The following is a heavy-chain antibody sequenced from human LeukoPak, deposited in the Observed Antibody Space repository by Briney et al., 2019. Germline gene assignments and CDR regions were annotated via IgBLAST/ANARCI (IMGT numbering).Heavy chain of an antibody. D-gene: IGHD3-10*01. CDR3: ARGGLGGEALEV. Sequence: GGSLRLSCAASGFTVSGHYMSWVRQAPGKGLEWVSVIHSGGTAYYADSVKGRFTISRDNSKNTLFLQLNSLRPEDTALYYCARGGLGGEALEVWAQGTMVTVSS. CDR1: GFTVSGHY. V-gene: IGHV3-66*02. CDR2: IHSGGTA. J-gene: IGHJ3*01.